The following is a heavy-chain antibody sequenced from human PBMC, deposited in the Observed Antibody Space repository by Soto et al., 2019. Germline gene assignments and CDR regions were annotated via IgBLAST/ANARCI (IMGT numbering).Heavy chain of an antibody. V-gene: IGHV1-69*06. CDR1: GGTFSSYA. CDR3: ASRITIFGAAIGWFDP. Sequence: SVKVSCKASGGTFSSYAISWVRQAPGQGLEWMGGIIPIFGTANYAQKFQGRVTITADKSTSTAYMELSSLRSEDTAVYYCASRITIFGAAIGWFDPWGQGTLVTVSS. CDR2: IIPIFGTA. D-gene: IGHD3-3*01. J-gene: IGHJ5*02.